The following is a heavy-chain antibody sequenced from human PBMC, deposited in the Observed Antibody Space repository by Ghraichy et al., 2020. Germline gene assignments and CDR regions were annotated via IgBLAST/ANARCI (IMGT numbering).Heavy chain of an antibody. CDR2: ISSSSSYI. V-gene: IGHV3-21*01. D-gene: IGHD6-13*01. CDR1: GFTFSSYS. CDR3: ARWPTPQQLVPLEPYYFDY. Sequence: GVLNISCAASGFTFSSYSMNWVRQAPGKGLEWVSSISSSSSYIYYADSVKGRFTISRDNAKNSLYLQMNSLRAEDTAVYYCARWPTPQQLVPLEPYYFDYWGQGTLVTVSS. J-gene: IGHJ4*02.